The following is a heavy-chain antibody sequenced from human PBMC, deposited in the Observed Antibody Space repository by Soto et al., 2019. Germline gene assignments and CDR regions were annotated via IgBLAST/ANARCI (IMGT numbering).Heavy chain of an antibody. CDR3: AKDGYSSGWSPGPLDY. D-gene: IGHD6-19*01. Sequence: PGGSLRLSCAASGFTFSSYAMSWVRQAPGKGLEWVSAISGSGGSTYYADSVKGRFTISRDNSKNTLYLQMNSLRAEDTAVYYCAKDGYSSGWSPGPLDYWGQGTLVTVSS. CDR2: ISGSGGST. V-gene: IGHV3-23*01. CDR1: GFTFSSYA. J-gene: IGHJ4*02.